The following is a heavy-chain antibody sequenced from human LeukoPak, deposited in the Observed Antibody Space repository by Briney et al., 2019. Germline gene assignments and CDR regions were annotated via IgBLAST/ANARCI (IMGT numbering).Heavy chain of an antibody. CDR2: FYTNWST. V-gene: IGHV4-4*07. J-gene: IGHJ6*03. Sequence: PGETLSPPCTSLGGPIVSYYGAWIRRPPGKGLGWMGCFYTNWSTNYNPSLKSRVTISVDTSKNQFSLKLSSVTAADTAVYYCARGEGYSSGWNYYYYYMDVWGKGTTVTVSS. CDR1: GGPIVSYY. D-gene: IGHD5-18*01. CDR3: ARGEGYSSGWNYYYYYMDV.